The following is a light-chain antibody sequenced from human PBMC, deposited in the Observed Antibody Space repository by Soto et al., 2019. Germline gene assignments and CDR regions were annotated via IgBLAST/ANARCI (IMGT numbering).Light chain of an antibody. CDR2: GAS. CDR1: QSVSSY. V-gene: IGKV3-15*01. J-gene: IGKJ1*01. Sequence: EIVMTQSPATLSVSPGERATLSCRASQSVSSYLAWYQQKPGQAPRLLIYGASTRATGIPARFSGTGSGTEFTFSITSLQPEDFGTDYCQQCYMGWTFGQGTKVEIK. CDR3: QQCYMGWT.